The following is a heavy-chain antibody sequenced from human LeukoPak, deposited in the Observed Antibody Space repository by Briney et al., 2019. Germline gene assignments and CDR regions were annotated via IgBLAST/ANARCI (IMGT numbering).Heavy chain of an antibody. CDR2: ISAYNGNT. D-gene: IGHD4-17*01. CDR3: ARVHDYGDYFDY. V-gene: IGHV1-18*01. J-gene: IGHJ4*02. CDR1: GYTFTSHG. Sequence: ASVKVSCKASGYTFTSHGISWVRQAPGQGLEWMGWISAYNGNTNYAQKLQGRVTMTTDTSTSTAYMELRSLRSDDTAVYYCARVHDYGDYFDYWGQGTLVTVSS.